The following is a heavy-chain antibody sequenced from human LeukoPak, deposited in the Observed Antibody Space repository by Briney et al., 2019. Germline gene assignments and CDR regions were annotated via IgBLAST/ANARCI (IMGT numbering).Heavy chain of an antibody. CDR3: AKDGGLLTANFDY. Sequence: GGSLRLSCAASGFTFSNYGMHWVRQAPGKGLEWVALIWYDGRTKFHADSVKGRFTISRDNSKNTLFLQMDSLRDEDTAVYYCAKDGGLLTANFDYWGQGTLVTVSS. J-gene: IGHJ4*02. CDR1: GFTFSNYG. V-gene: IGHV3-33*06. D-gene: IGHD3-9*01. CDR2: IWYDGRTK.